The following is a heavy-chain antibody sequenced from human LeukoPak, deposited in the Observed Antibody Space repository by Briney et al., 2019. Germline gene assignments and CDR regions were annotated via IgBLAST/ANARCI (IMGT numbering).Heavy chain of an antibody. CDR1: GGSISSSSYY. CDR2: IYYSRST. CDR3: ARRPEYCSSTSCLGYYYYYMDV. D-gene: IGHD2-2*01. Sequence: PSETLSLTCTVSGGSISSSSYYWGWIRQPPGKGLEWIGSIYYSRSTYYNPSLKSRVTISVDASKNQFSLKLSSVTAADTAVYYCARRPEYCSSTSCLGYYYYYMDVWGKGTTVTVSS. V-gene: IGHV4-39*01. J-gene: IGHJ6*03.